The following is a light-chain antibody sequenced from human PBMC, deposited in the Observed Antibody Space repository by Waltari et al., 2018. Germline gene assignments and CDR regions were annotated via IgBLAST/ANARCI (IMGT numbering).Light chain of an antibody. CDR2: AAS. V-gene: IGKV1D-12*01. Sequence: DIQMTQSPSSVSASVGDRVTITCRASQDVARWLAWYQQKPGKAPNLLIYAASSLHSGVPSRFSGSGSGTDFTLTISSLQPDDFATYYCQQANSFPPTFGPGTTVDIK. CDR3: QQANSFPPT. CDR1: QDVARW. J-gene: IGKJ3*01.